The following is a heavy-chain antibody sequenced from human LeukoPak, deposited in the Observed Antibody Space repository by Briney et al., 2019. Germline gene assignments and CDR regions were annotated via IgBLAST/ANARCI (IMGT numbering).Heavy chain of an antibody. D-gene: IGHD3-22*01. CDR2: ISSSGSTI. J-gene: IGHJ4*02. CDR3: AREVYYYDSSGYFDY. CDR1: GFTFSSYE. Sequence: GGSLRLSCAASGFTFSSYEMNWVRQAPGKGLEWVSYISSSGSTIYYADSVKGRFTISRDNAKNSLCLQMNSLRAEDTAVYYCAREVYYYDSSGYFDYWGQGTLVTVSS. V-gene: IGHV3-48*03.